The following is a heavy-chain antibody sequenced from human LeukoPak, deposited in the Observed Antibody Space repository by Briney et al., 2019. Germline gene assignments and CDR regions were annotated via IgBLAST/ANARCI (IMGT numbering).Heavy chain of an antibody. Sequence: PSETLSLTCAVYGGSFSDYRWSWIRQPPGKGLEWIGEINHSGSTNYNPSLKSRVTISVDTSKKQFSLKLTSVTAADTAVYYCARLVGSSWYHEVLFGRDYWGQGTLVTVSS. V-gene: IGHV4-34*01. CDR1: GGSFSDYR. CDR3: ARLVGSSWYHEVLFGRDY. CDR2: INHSGST. D-gene: IGHD6-13*01. J-gene: IGHJ4*02.